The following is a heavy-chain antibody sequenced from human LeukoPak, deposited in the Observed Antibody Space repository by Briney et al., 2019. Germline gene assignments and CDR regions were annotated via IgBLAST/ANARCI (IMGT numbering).Heavy chain of an antibody. V-gene: IGHV1-18*01. CDR2: ISAYNGNT. D-gene: IGHD3-9*01. J-gene: IGHJ4*02. Sequence: ASVKVSCKSSVYTFTSYGISWVRQAPGQGLEWMGWISAYNGNTNYAQKLQGRVTMTTDTSTSTAYMELRSLRSDDTAVYYCARDILTAGFDYWGQGTLVTVSS. CDR3: ARDILTAGFDY. CDR1: VYTFTSYG.